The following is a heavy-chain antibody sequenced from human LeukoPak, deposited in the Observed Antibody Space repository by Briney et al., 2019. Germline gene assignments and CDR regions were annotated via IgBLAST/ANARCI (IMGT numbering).Heavy chain of an antibody. V-gene: IGHV3-23*01. CDR2: ISGSGGST. CDR3: AKLAGSLDYFDY. Sequence: PGGSLRLSCAASGFTSSSYAMGWVRQAPGKGLEWVSAISGSGGSTYYADSVKGRFTISRDNSKNTLYLQMNSLRAEDTAVYYCAKLAGSLDYFDYWGQGTLVTVSS. CDR1: GFTSSSYA. D-gene: IGHD3-16*01. J-gene: IGHJ4*02.